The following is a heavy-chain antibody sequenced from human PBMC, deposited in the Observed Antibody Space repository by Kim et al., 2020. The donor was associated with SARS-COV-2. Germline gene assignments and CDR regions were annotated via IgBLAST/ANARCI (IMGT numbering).Heavy chain of an antibody. CDR3: ARHGIELELGDY. CDR1: GFTVSSNY. D-gene: IGHD1-7*01. V-gene: IGHV3-53*01. Sequence: GGSLRLSCAASGFTVSSNYMSWVRQAPGKGLEWVSVIYSGGSTYYADSVKGRFTISRDNSKNTLYLQMNSLRAEDTAVYYCARHGIELELGDYWGQGTLVTVSS. J-gene: IGHJ4*02. CDR2: IYSGGST.